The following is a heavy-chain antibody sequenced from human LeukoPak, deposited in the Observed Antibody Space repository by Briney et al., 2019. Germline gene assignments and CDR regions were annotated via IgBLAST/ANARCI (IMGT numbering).Heavy chain of an antibody. CDR3: ARDEGFGVYFDY. CDR2: IYYSGST. D-gene: IGHD3-10*01. CDR1: GGSISSYY. Sequence: SETLSLTCTVSGGSISSYYWSWIRQPPGKGLEWIGYIYYSGSTNYNPSLKSRVTISVDTSKNQFSLKLSSVTAADTAVYYCARDEGFGVYFDYWGQGTPVTVSS. J-gene: IGHJ4*02. V-gene: IGHV4-59*01.